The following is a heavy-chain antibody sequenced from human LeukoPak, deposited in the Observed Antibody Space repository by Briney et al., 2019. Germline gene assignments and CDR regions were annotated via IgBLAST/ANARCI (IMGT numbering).Heavy chain of an antibody. CDR2: INPNSGGT. CDR3: ARGPGPLWFGELPFDY. J-gene: IGHJ4*02. V-gene: IGHV1-2*02. Sequence: GASVKVSCNASGYTFTGYYMHWVRQPPGHGLEWMGRINPNSGGTNYAQKFQGRVTMTRDTSISTAYMELSRLRSDDTAVYYCARGPGPLWFGELPFDYWGQGTLVTVSS. CDR1: GYTFTGYY. D-gene: IGHD3-10*01.